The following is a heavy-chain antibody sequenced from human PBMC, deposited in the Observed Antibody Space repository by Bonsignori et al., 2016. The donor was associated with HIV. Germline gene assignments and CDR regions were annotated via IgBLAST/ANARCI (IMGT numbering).Heavy chain of an antibody. Sequence: SETLSLTCAVYGGSFSGYYWSWIRQPPGKGLEWIGEINHSGSTNYNPSLKSRVTISVDTSKNQFSLKLSSVTAADTAVYYCASLPAYGIAAAGTSDYWGQGTLVTVSS. J-gene: IGHJ4*02. CDR1: GGSFSGYY. D-gene: IGHD6-13*01. CDR3: ASLPAYGIAAAGTSDY. V-gene: IGHV4-34*01. CDR2: INHSGST.